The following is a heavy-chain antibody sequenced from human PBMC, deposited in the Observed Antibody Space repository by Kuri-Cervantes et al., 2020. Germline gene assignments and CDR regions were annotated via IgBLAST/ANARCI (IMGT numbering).Heavy chain of an antibody. CDR2: INPNNGGT. J-gene: IGHJ5*02. CDR1: GYTFTGYY. Sequence: ASVKVSCKASGYTFTGYYMNRVRQAPGQGLEWMGWINPNNGGTNYAKKFQGRVTMTTDTSTSTAYMELRSLRSDDTAVYYCARGVPRLMATIMGWFDPWGQGTLVTVSS. V-gene: IGHV1-2*02. CDR3: ARGVPRLMATIMGWFDP. D-gene: IGHD5-24*01.